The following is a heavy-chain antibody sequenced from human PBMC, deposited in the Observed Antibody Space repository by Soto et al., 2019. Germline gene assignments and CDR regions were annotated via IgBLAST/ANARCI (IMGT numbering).Heavy chain of an antibody. CDR2: IYYSGST. CDR1: GGSISSSSYY. Sequence: LSLTCTVSGGSISSSSYYWGWIRQPPGKGLEWIGSIYYSGSTYYNPSLKSRVTISVDTSKNQFSLKLSSVTAADTAVYYCARTFWDSSGYYEDAFDIWGQGTMVTVSS. D-gene: IGHD3-22*01. CDR3: ARTFWDSSGYYEDAFDI. J-gene: IGHJ3*02. V-gene: IGHV4-39*01.